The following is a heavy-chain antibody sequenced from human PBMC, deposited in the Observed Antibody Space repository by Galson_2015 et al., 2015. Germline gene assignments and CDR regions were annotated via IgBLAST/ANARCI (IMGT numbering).Heavy chain of an antibody. D-gene: IGHD3-10*01. J-gene: IGHJ6*03. V-gene: IGHV4-59*01. CDR2: IYYSGST. CDR3: ARDGPLSITDYYYYMDV. Sequence: ETLSLTCTVSGGSISSYYWSWIRQPPGKGLEWIGYIYYSGSTNYNPSLKSRVTISVDTSKNQFSLKLSSVTAADTAVYYCARDGPLSITDYYYYMDVWGKGTTVTVSS. CDR1: GGSISSYY.